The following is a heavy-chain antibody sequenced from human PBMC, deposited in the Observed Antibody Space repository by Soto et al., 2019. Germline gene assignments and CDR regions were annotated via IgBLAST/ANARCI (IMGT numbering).Heavy chain of an antibody. D-gene: IGHD2-8*01. V-gene: IGHV4-34*01. CDR2: INHSRST. CDR3: ARGPDYCTNGVCYTVYYYGMDV. Sequence: PSETLSLTCAVYGGSFSGYYWSWIRQPPGKGLEWIGEINHSRSTNYNPSLKSRVTISVDTSKNQFSLKLSSVTAADTAVYYCARGPDYCTNGVCYTVYYYGMDVWGQGTTVTVSS. J-gene: IGHJ6*02. CDR1: GGSFSGYY.